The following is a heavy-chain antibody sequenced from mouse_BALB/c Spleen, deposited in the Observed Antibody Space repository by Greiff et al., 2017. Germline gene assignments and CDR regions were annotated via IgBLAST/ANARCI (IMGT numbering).Heavy chain of an antibody. V-gene: IGHV1S81*02. J-gene: IGHJ3*01. CDR2: INPSNGGT. CDR3: TRWGGLRAWFAY. D-gene: IGHD1-1*01. Sequence: QVHVKQSGAELVKPGASVKLSCKASGYTFTSYYMYWVKQRPGQGLEWIGEINPSNGGTNFNEKFKSKATLTVDKSSSTAYMQLSSLTSEDSAVYYCTRWGGLRAWFAYWGQGTLVTVSA. CDR1: GYTFTSYY.